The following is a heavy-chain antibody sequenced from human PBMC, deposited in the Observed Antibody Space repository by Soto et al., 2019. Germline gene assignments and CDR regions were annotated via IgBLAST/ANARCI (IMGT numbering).Heavy chain of an antibody. CDR1: GYTFTSYG. V-gene: IGHV1-18*01. D-gene: IGHD4-17*01. J-gene: IGHJ6*03. CDR2: IIAYNGNT. CDR3: ARGVHYPGDIYYYYMDV. Sequence: ASVKVSCKASGYTFTSYGISWVRQAPGQGLEWMGWIIAYNGNTNCAQKLQGRVTVTTDTSTSTAYMELRSLRSDDTAVYYCARGVHYPGDIYYYYMDVWGKGTTVTVSS.